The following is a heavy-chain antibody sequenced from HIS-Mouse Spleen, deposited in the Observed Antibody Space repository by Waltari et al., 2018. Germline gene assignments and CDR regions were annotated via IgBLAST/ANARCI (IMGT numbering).Heavy chain of an antibody. J-gene: IGHJ2*01. Sequence: QLQLQESGPGLVKPSETLSLTCTVSGGSISSSSYYWGWIRQPPGKGLEGIGSIDYSGSTYYNPSLKSRVTISVDTSKNQFSLKLSSVTAADTAVYYCAGEIPYSSSWYDWYFDLWGRGTLVTVSS. D-gene: IGHD6-13*01. CDR1: GGSISSSSYY. CDR2: IDYSGST. V-gene: IGHV4-39*07. CDR3: AGEIPYSSSWYDWYFDL.